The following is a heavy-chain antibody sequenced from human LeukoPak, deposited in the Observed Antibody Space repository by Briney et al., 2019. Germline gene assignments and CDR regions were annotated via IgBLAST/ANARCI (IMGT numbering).Heavy chain of an antibody. CDR1: GYTFTSYD. V-gene: IGHV1-8*01. J-gene: IGHJ4*02. CDR2: MNPNSGNT. CDR3: ARGRVGITGTNYDY. D-gene: IGHD1-7*01. Sequence: GASVKVSCKASGYTFTSYDINWVRQATGQGLEWMGWMNPNSGNTGYAQKFQGRVTMTRNTSISTAYTELSSLRSEDTAVYYCARGRVGITGTNYDYWGQGTLVTVSS.